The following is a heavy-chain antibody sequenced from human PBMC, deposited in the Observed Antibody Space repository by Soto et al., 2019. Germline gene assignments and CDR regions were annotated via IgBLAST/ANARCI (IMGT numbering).Heavy chain of an antibody. V-gene: IGHV4-34*01. Sequence: SETLSLTCAVYGGSFSGYYWSWIRQPPGKGLEWIGEINHSGSTNYNPSLKSRVTISVDTSKNQFSLKLSSVTAADTAVYYCATRVASYLYYFDDWGQGTLVTVSS. J-gene: IGHJ4*02. D-gene: IGHD1-26*01. CDR3: ATRVASYLYYFDD. CDR2: INHSGST. CDR1: GGSFSGYY.